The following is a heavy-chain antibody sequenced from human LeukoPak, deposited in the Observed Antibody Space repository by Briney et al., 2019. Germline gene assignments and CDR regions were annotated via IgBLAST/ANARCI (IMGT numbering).Heavy chain of an antibody. J-gene: IGHJ6*03. CDR2: IYYSGST. CDR1: GGSISSSSYY. D-gene: IGHD3-22*01. Sequence: PSETLSLTCTVSGGSISSSSYYWGWIRQPPGKGLEWIGSIYYSGSTYYNPSLKSRVTISVDKSKNQFSLKLSSVTAADTAVYYCARSYDSSGYYYYYYYMDVWGKGTTVTVSS. V-gene: IGHV4-39*07. CDR3: ARSYDSSGYYYYYYYMDV.